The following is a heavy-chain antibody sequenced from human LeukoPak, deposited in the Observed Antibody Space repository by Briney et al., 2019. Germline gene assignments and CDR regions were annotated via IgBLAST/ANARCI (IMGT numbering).Heavy chain of an antibody. Sequence: GGSLRLSCAASGFTFSSYSMNWVRQAPGKGLEWVSSISSSSSYIYYADSVKGRFTISRDNAKNSLYLQMNSLRAEDTAVYYCARGNTMVRGAITIWGQGTLVTVSS. V-gene: IGHV3-21*01. CDR1: GFTFSSYS. CDR3: ARGNTMVRGAITI. CDR2: ISSSSSYI. D-gene: IGHD3-10*01. J-gene: IGHJ4*02.